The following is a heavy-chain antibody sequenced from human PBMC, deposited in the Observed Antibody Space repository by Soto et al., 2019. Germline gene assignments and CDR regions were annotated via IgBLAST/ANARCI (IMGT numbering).Heavy chain of an antibody. CDR1: GGSINRYY. J-gene: IGHJ4*02. D-gene: IGHD1-26*01. CDR2: IYYSGTTT. V-gene: IGHV4-59*08. Sequence: QVQLQESGPGLVRPSETLSLTCTVSGGSINRYYWSWIRQPPGKGLDRMGYIYYSGTTTNYNHSLNSRVTLSVDTSKNQFSMKLSPVTAADTAVYYCARLGGSYAVPHFDYWGQGTLVTVSS. CDR3: ARLGGSYAVPHFDY.